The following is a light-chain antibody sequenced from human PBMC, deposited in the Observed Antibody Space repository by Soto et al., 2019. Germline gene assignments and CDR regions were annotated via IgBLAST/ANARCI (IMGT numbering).Light chain of an antibody. J-gene: IGKJ4*01. Sequence: DIQMTQSPSTLSASVGDRVTITCRASQSISSWLAWYQQKPGKAPKLLIYDASSLESGVPSRFSGSGSGTEFTLTISSLQPDDFATYYCQQYYRYSPHTFGGGTKVDMK. V-gene: IGKV1-5*01. CDR2: DAS. CDR1: QSISSW. CDR3: QQYYRYSPHT.